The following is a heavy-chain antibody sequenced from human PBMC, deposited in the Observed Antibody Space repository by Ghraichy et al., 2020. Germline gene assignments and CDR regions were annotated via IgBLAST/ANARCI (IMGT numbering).Heavy chain of an antibody. D-gene: IGHD1-14*01. CDR1: GFTFSSYA. Sequence: GGSLRLSCAASGFTFSSYAMSWVRQAPGKGLEWVSVISGSGGSTYYTDSVNGRFTISRDNSKNTVYLQMNSLRAEGTAVYYCAKATGNKLQSAFDIWGQGTMVTVSS. CDR3: AKATGNKLQSAFDI. V-gene: IGHV3-23*01. J-gene: IGHJ3*02. CDR2: ISGSGGST.